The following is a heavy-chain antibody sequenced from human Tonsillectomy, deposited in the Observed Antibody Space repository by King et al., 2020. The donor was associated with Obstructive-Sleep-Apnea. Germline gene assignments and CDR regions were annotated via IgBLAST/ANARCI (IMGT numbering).Heavy chain of an antibody. Sequence: EVQLVESGGGLVQPGRSLRLSCAASGFTFDDYAMHWVRQAPGKGLEWVSGSSWNSGTIGYADSVKGRFTISRDNAKNSLYLQMNSLRAEDTALYYCAKASQGPYLAPYYYAMDVWGQGTTVTVSS. D-gene: IGHD3-10*01. V-gene: IGHV3-9*01. CDR1: GFTFDDYA. CDR2: SSWNSGTI. J-gene: IGHJ6*02. CDR3: AKASQGPYLAPYYYAMDV.